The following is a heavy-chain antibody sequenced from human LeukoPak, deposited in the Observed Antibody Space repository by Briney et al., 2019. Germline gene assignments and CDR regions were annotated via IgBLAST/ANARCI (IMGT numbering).Heavy chain of an antibody. Sequence: GGSLRLSCAASGFTFSSYAMHWVRQAPGKGLEWVAVISYDGSNKYYADSVKGRFTISRDNSKNTLYLQMNSLRAEDTAVYYCARDRKRGVSYYDSSGYGYWGQGTLVTVSS. CDR2: ISYDGSNK. J-gene: IGHJ4*02. CDR3: ARDRKRGVSYYDSSGYGY. CDR1: GFTFSSYA. D-gene: IGHD3-22*01. V-gene: IGHV3-30-3*01.